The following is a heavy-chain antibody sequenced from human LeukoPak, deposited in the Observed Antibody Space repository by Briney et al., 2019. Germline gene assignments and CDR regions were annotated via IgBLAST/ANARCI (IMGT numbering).Heavy chain of an antibody. CDR1: GGTFSSYA. CDR3: ARGTTSRYDFWSGPTPGYYYGMDA. CDR2: IIPIFGTA. Sequence: GASVKVSCKASGGTFSSYAISWVRQAPGQGLEWMGGIIPIFGTANYAQKFQGRVTITADESMSTAYMELSSLRSEDTAVYYCARGTTSRYDFWSGPTPGYYYGMDAWGQGTTVTVSS. J-gene: IGHJ6*02. V-gene: IGHV1-69*13. D-gene: IGHD3-3*01.